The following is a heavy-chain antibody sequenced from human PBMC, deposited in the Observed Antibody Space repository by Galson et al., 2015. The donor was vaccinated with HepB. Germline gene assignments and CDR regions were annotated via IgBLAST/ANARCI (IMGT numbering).Heavy chain of an antibody. D-gene: IGHD3-22*01. Sequence: SLRLSCAASGFTFSSYGMHWVRQAPGKGLEWVAVIWYDGSNKYYADSVKGRFTISRDNSKNTLYLQMNSLRAEDTAVYYCARDEYYYDSSGYYSFDYWGQGTLVTVSS. CDR2: IWYDGSNK. CDR3: ARDEYYYDSSGYYSFDY. CDR1: GFTFSSYG. V-gene: IGHV3-33*01. J-gene: IGHJ4*02.